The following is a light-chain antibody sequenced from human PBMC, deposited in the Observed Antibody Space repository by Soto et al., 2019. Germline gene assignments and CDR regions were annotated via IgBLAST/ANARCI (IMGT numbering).Light chain of an antibody. J-gene: IGKJ5*01. V-gene: IGKV3-20*01. CDR2: HAS. Sequence: EIVLTQSPCTLSLSPGERATLSCRASQSVRERRLAWYQQKRGKPPRVLIYHASTRATATPERFSGRGSGTDYTLTISRLEPEDFAVYYCHQYDSIVQTFGQGTRLEIK. CDR3: HQYDSIVQT. CDR1: QSVRERR.